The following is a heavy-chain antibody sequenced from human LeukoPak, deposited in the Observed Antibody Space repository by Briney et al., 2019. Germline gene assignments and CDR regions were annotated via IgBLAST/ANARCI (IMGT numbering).Heavy chain of an antibody. Sequence: GRSLRLSCAASGFTFNSYGMHWVRQAPGKGLEWVAAISSDGSGTYYVDSVKGRFTISRDNSKNTLYLQMNSLRAEDTAVYYCARDAPGGIYKGQDYWGQGTLVTVSS. V-gene: IGHV3-30*03. CDR2: ISSDGSGT. CDR1: GFTFNSYG. D-gene: IGHD4-23*01. J-gene: IGHJ4*02. CDR3: ARDAPGGIYKGQDY.